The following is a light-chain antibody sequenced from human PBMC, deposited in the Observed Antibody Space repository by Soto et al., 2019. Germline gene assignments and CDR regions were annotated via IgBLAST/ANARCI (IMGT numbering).Light chain of an antibody. J-gene: IGLJ2*01. Sequence: QSALTQPASVSGSPGQSITISCTGTSSDVGSYNLVSWYQQHPGKAPKLMIYEGRKRPSGVSNRFSGSKSGNTASLTISGLQAEDEADYYCCSYAGSSTVVFGGGTQLTVL. CDR3: CSYAGSSTVV. V-gene: IGLV2-23*01. CDR2: EGR. CDR1: SSDVGSYNL.